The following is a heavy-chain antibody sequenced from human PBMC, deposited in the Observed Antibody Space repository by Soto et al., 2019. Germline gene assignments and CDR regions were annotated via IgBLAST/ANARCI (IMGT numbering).Heavy chain of an antibody. Sequence: SETLSLTCTVSGGSISSYYWSWIRQPPGKVLEWIGYIYYSGSTNYNPSLKSRVTISVDTSKNQFSLKLSSVTAADTAVYYCARTKGPIAVAGPYFDYWGQGTLVTVSS. D-gene: IGHD6-19*01. CDR3: ARTKGPIAVAGPYFDY. J-gene: IGHJ4*02. CDR2: IYYSGST. V-gene: IGHV4-59*01. CDR1: GGSISSYY.